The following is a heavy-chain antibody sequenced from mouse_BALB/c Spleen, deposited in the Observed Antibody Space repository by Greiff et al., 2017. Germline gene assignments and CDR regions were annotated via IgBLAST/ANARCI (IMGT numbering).Heavy chain of an antibody. V-gene: IGHV1-14*01. D-gene: IGHD3-1*01. CDR2: INPYNDGT. J-gene: IGHJ2*01. Sequence: EVQLQQSGPELVKPGASVKMSCKASGYTFTSYVMHWVKQKPGQGLEWIGYINPYNDGTKYNEKFKGKATLTSDKSSSTAYMELSSLTSEDSAVYYCARTARATGGYFDYWGQGTTLTVSS. CDR1: GYTFTSYV. CDR3: ARTARATGGYFDY.